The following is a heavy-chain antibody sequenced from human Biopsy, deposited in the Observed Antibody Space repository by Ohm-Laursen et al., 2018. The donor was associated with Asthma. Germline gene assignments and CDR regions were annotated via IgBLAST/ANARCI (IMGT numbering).Heavy chain of an antibody. J-gene: IGHJ5*02. CDR1: GDSFSNYA. Sequence: SVKVSCKASGDSFSNYAISWVRQAPGKGLEWLGGFDAEDGETIYAQGFEGRVTMMEESFTNTAYLELRSLRSEDTAVYYCANSVSFAVWDWFDPWGQGTLVSVSS. CDR3: ANSVSFAVWDWFDP. D-gene: IGHD3-16*01. CDR2: FDAEDGET. V-gene: IGHV1-24*01.